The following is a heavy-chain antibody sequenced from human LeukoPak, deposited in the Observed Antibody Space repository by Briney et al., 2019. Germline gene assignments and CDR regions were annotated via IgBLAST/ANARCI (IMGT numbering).Heavy chain of an antibody. V-gene: IGHV4-59*01. Sequence: SETLSLTCTVSGGSISSYYWSWIRQPPGKGLEWIGYIYYSGSTNYNPSLKSRVTISVDTSKNQFSLKLSSVTAADTAVYYCATALTIAAAGNIGGRNYYYGMDVWGQGTTVTVSS. D-gene: IGHD6-13*01. CDR2: IYYSGST. J-gene: IGHJ6*02. CDR3: ATALTIAAAGNIGGRNYYYGMDV. CDR1: GGSISSYY.